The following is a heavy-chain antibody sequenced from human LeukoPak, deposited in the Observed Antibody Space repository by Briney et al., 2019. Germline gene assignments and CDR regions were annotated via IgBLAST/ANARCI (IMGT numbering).Heavy chain of an antibody. D-gene: IGHD6-19*01. CDR2: IYYSGNT. J-gene: IGHJ4*02. CDR1: GGSISTYY. V-gene: IGHV4-59*03. CDR3: PKVFRGGGGGWPDY. Sequence: SETLSLTCTVSGGSISTYYWSWIRQPPGKGLEWIGYIYYSGNTNYNPSLKSRVTISVDTSKNQFSLKLSSVTAADTAVYCGPKVFRGGGGGWPDYWGQGTLVTVSS.